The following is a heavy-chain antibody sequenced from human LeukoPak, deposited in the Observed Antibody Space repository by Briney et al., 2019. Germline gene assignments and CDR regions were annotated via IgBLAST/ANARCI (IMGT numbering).Heavy chain of an antibody. Sequence: GGSLRLSCAASGFTFSRYEMNWVRQAPGKGLEWVSYISRSGDTIYFADSVKGRFTISRDNAKNSLYLQMSSLRAEDTAVYYCAKVPQLDYFDYWGQGTLVTVSS. CDR1: GFTFSRYE. J-gene: IGHJ4*02. CDR3: AKVPQLDYFDY. CDR2: ISRSGDTI. D-gene: IGHD6-13*01. V-gene: IGHV3-48*03.